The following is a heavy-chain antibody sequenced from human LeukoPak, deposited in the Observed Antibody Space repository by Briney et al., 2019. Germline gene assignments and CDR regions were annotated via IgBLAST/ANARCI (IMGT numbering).Heavy chain of an antibody. Sequence: SETLSLTCTVSGGSISSYYWSWIRQPAGKGLEWIGRIYTSGSTNYNPSLKSRVTMSVDTSRNQFSLKLSSVTAADTAVYYCARETLIFWSGSNAGFDPWGQGTLVTVSS. CDR1: GGSISSYY. D-gene: IGHD3-3*01. V-gene: IGHV4-4*07. CDR2: IYTSGST. J-gene: IGHJ5*02. CDR3: ARETLIFWSGSNAGFDP.